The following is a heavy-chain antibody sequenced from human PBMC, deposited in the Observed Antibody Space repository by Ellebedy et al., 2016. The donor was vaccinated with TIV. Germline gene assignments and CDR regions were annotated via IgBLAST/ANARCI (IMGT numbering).Heavy chain of an antibody. CDR1: GGSISSYY. Sequence: SETLSLTCTVSGGSISSYYWSWIRQPPGKGLEWIGYIYYSGSTNYNPSLKSRVTISVDTSKNQFSLKLSSVTAADTAVYYCARASLRRYYYYYGMDVWGQGTTVTVSS. CDR2: IYYSGST. V-gene: IGHV4-59*12. J-gene: IGHJ6*02. D-gene: IGHD4-17*01. CDR3: ARASLRRYYYYYGMDV.